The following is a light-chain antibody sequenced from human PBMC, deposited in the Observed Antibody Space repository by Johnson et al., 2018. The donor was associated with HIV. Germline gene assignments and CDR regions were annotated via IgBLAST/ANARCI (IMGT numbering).Light chain of an antibody. CDR2: ENN. V-gene: IGLV1-51*02. J-gene: IGLJ1*01. CDR3: GTWDSSLSAGGV. CDR1: SSNIGNNY. Sequence: QAVLTQPPSVSAAPGQKVTISCSGSSSNIGNNYVSWYQHLPGTAPKLLIYENNKRPSGTPDRFSGSKSGASATLGITGLQTGDEADYYCGTWDSSLSAGGVFGTGTKVTVL.